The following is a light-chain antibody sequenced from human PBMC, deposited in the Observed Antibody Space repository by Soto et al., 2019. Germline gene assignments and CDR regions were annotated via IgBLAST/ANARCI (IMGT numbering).Light chain of an antibody. J-gene: IGKJ5*01. CDR2: AAS. CDR1: QVISTS. CDR3: QQLFDSPIT. Sequence: DIPLTQSPSFLSTSIGESVTIPCRASQVISTSLAWYQVKPGKAPKLLIYAASTLESGVPSRFSATVSGTEFSLTITSLQPEDFATYYCQQLFDSPITFAQGTRLEIK. V-gene: IGKV1-9*01.